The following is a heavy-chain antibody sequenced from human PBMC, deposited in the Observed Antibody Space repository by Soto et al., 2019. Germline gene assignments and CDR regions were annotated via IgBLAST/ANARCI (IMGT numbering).Heavy chain of an antibody. Sequence: GGSLRLSCAASGFTFSSYAVSWVRQAPGKGLEWVSAISGSGGSTYYADSVKGRFTISRDNSKNTLYLQMNSLRAEDTAVYYCAKRFHITMVRGVITPPGYFDYWGQGTLVTVSS. J-gene: IGHJ4*02. CDR1: GFTFSSYA. D-gene: IGHD3-10*01. CDR3: AKRFHITMVRGVITPPGYFDY. V-gene: IGHV3-23*01. CDR2: ISGSGGST.